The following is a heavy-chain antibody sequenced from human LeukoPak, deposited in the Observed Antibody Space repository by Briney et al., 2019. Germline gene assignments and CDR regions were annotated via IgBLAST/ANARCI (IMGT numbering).Heavy chain of an antibody. V-gene: IGHV1-46*01. D-gene: IGHD3-22*01. J-gene: IGHJ4*02. Sequence: ASVNVSCKASGYTFTSYFMHWVRQAPGQGLEWMGSVNPGGGSTTYAQNFQGRVTMTRVTSTNTVYMELSSLRSEDTAVYYCARTYDSSGFQYWGQGTLVTVSS. CDR1: GYTFTSYF. CDR3: ARTYDSSGFQY. CDR2: VNPGGGST.